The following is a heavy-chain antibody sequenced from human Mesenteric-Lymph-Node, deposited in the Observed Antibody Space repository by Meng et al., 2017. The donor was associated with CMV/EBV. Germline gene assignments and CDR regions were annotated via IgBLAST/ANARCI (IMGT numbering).Heavy chain of an antibody. V-gene: IGHV4-59*01. CDR1: GGSISSYY. D-gene: IGHD3-10*01. CDR2: IYYSGST. CDR3: ARIPGFGGTTDYYYYYGMDV. Sequence: SETLSLTCTVPGGSISSYYWSWLRQPPGKGLEWIGYIYYSGSTNYNPSLKSRVTISVDTSKNQFSLKLSSVTAADTAVYYCARIPGFGGTTDYYYYYGMDVWGQGTTVTVSS. J-gene: IGHJ6*02.